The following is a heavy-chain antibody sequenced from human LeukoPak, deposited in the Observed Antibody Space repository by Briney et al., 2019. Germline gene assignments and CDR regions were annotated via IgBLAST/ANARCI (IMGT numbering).Heavy chain of an antibody. CDR2: IYPGDSDT. CDR1: GYTFTSYW. D-gene: IGHD6-19*01. J-gene: IGHJ3*02. CDR3: ATGYGSGRGAFDI. V-gene: IGHV5-51*01. Sequence: GESLKISCVGSGYTFTSYWFGWLRQMPGKGLEWMGIIYPGDSDTRYSPSFQGQVTISADKSITTAYLQWSSLKASDTSTYYCATGYGSGRGAFDIWGQGTMVTVSS.